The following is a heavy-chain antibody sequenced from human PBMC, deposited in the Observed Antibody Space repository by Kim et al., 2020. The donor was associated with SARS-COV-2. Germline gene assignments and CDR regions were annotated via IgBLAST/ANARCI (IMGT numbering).Heavy chain of an antibody. V-gene: IGHV4-61*01. CDR3: ARDGTIYGMDV. CDR2: IYYSGST. J-gene: IGHJ6*02. D-gene: IGHD3-3*01. Sequence: SETLSLTCTVSGGSVSSGSYYWSWIRQPPGKGLEWIGYIYYSGSTNYNPSLKSRVTISVDTSKNQFSLKLSSVTAADTAVYYCARDGTIYGMDVWGQGTTVTVSS. CDR1: GGSVSSGSYY.